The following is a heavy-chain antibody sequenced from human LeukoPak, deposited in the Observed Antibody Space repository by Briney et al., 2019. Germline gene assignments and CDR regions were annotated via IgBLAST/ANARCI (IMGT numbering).Heavy chain of an antibody. Sequence: SETLSLTCTVSGGSISSYYWSWIRQPPGKGLEWIGDIYYSGSTNYNPSLKSRVTILVDTSKNQFSLKLSSVTAADTAVYYCARDGPIAGRSVSLHNDYYYMDVWGNGTTVTV. J-gene: IGHJ6*03. CDR3: ARDGPIAGRSVSLHNDYYYMDV. V-gene: IGHV4-59*01. CDR1: GGSISSYY. CDR2: IYYSGST. D-gene: IGHD6-6*01.